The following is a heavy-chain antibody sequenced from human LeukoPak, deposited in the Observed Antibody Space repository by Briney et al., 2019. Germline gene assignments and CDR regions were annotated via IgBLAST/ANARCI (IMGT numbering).Heavy chain of an antibody. J-gene: IGHJ6*02. V-gene: IGHV4-39*01. Sequence: SETLSLTCTVSGVSISSSSYYWGWIRQPPGKGLEWIGSIYYSGSTYYKPSLKSRVTISVDTSKNQFSLKLSSVTAADTAVYYCARRITSYGMDVWGQGTTVTVA. CDR2: IYYSGST. CDR3: ARRITSYGMDV. D-gene: IGHD1-1*01. CDR1: GVSISSSSYY.